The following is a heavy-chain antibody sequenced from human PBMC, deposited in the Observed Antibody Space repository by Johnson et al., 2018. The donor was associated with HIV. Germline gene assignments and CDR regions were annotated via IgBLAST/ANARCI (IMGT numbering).Heavy chain of an antibody. D-gene: IGHD5-12*01. J-gene: IGHJ3*02. Sequence: EQLVESGGGVVQPGRSLRLSCAASGFTFSNAWMSWVRQAPGKGLEWVGRIKSKTDGGTTDYAAPVKGRFTISRDDSKNTLYLQMNSLKTEDTAVYYCTTESGYSGYDLQLGAFDIWGQGTMVTVSS. CDR3: TTESGYSGYDLQLGAFDI. CDR2: IKSKTDGGTT. CDR1: GFTFSNAW. V-gene: IGHV3-15*01.